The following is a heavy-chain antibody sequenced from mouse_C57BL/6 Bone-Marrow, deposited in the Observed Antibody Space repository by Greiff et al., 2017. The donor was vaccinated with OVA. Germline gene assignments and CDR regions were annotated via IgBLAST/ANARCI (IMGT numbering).Heavy chain of an antibody. D-gene: IGHD2-4*01. CDR3: ARNLDYDNDYWYFDV. V-gene: IGHV2-9-1*01. CDR2: IWTGGGT. J-gene: IGHJ1*03. CDR1: GFSLTSYA. Sequence: VQVVESGPGLVAPSQSLSITCTVSGFSLTSYAISWFRQPPGKGLEWLGVIWTGGGTNYNSALKSNLIISKDDSNSQVFLKMKNQQTDDTARNYYARNLDYDNDYWYFDVWGTGTTVTVSS.